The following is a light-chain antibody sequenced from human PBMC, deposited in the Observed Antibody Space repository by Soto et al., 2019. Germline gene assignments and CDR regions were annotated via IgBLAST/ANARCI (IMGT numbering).Light chain of an antibody. CDR1: SSNIGSNT. J-gene: IGLJ2*01. CDR2: SNN. CDR3: AAWEDHLNGLV. V-gene: IGLV1-44*01. Sequence: QSVLTQPPSASGTPGQRVTISCSGSSSNIGSNTVSWSQQLPGTDPKLLIYSNNQRPSGVPDRFSGSKSGTSASLVISGLQSEDEADYYCAAWEDHLNGLVFGGGTKLTVL.